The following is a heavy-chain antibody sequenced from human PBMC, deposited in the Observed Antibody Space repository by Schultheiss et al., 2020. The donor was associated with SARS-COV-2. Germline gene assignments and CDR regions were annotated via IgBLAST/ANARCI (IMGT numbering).Heavy chain of an antibody. D-gene: IGHD3-3*01. J-gene: IGHJ3*02. CDR1: GGSISSYYW. Sequence: TLSLTCTVSGGSISSYYWSWIRQPPGKALEWLALIYWDDDKYYSTSLKTRLTISKDTSKNQVVLTMTNMDPVDTATYYCARIRTFGVVPNAFDIWGQGTMVTVSS. CDR3: ARIRTFGVVPNAFDI. CDR2: IYWDDDK. V-gene: IGHV2-70*18.